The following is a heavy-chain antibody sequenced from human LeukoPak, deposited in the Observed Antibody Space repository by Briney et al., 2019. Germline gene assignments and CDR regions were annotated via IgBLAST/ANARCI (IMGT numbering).Heavy chain of an antibody. V-gene: IGHV3-7*01. CDR1: GFTFSSYW. CDR3: ARKAGHCGGDCYIDY. CDR2: IKQDGSEK. J-gene: IGHJ4*02. D-gene: IGHD2-21*02. Sequence: GGSLRLSCAASGFTFSSYWMSWVRQAPGKGLEWVANIKQDGSEKYYVDSVKGRFTISRDNAKNSLYLQMNSLRAEDTAVYYCARKAGHCGGDCYIDYWGQGTLVTVSS.